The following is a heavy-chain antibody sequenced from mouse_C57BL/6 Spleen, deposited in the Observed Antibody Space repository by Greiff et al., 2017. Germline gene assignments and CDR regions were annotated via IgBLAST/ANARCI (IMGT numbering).Heavy chain of an antibody. V-gene: IGHV1-39*01. Sequence: VQLQQSGPELVKPGASVKISCKASGYSFTDYNMNWVKQSHGTSLEWIGVISPNYGTTSYNQKFKGKATLTVDQSSSTAYMQLNSLTSEDSAVYYCARTPHYYGSSYGYFDVWGTGTTVTVSS. CDR3: ARTPHYYGSSYGYFDV. D-gene: IGHD1-1*01. CDR2: ISPNYGTT. CDR1: GYSFTDYN. J-gene: IGHJ1*03.